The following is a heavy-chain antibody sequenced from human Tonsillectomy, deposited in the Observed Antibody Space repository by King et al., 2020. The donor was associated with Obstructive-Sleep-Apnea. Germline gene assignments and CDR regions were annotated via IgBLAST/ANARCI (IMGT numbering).Heavy chain of an antibody. J-gene: IGHJ4*02. CDR1: GFTFSTYG. CDR3: ANHCSGGSCYLGDY. V-gene: IGHV3-30*02. Sequence: VQMVESGGGVVQPGRSLRLSCAASGFTFSTYGMHWVRQAPGKGLEWVAFIRFDGNDKYYADSVKGRFTISRDNSKNTLYLQMNSLRVEDTALYYCANHCSGGSCYLGDYGGQGTLVTVSS. CDR2: IRFDGNDK. D-gene: IGHD2-15*01.